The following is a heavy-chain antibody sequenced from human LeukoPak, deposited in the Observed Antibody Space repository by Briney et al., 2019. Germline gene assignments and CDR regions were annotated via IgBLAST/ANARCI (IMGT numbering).Heavy chain of an antibody. Sequence: PGGSLRLSCAASGFTFSSYAMSWVRQAPGKGLEWVSAISGSGGSTYYADSVKGRFTISRDNSKNTLYLQMNSLRAEDAAVYYCAKGGYSYEIYFDYWGQGTLVTVSS. CDR2: ISGSGGST. CDR3: AKGGYSYEIYFDY. D-gene: IGHD5-18*01. CDR1: GFTFSSYA. V-gene: IGHV3-23*01. J-gene: IGHJ4*02.